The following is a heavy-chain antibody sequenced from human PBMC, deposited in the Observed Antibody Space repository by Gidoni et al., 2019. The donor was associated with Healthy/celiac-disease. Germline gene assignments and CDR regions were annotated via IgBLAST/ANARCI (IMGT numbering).Heavy chain of an antibody. CDR2: ISSSSSYI. CDR3: AKEIRGPYRGSFDY. Sequence: VQLVDSVGGLVKPGGSLRLRCAASGFTFSSNGMNWVRQAPGKRLEWVSSISSSSSYIYYADSVKGRFTITRDNAKNSLYLQMNSLRAEDTAVYYCAKEIRGPYRGSFDYWGQGTLVTVSS. D-gene: IGHD3-10*01. V-gene: IGHV3-21*01. J-gene: IGHJ4*02. CDR1: GFTFSSNG.